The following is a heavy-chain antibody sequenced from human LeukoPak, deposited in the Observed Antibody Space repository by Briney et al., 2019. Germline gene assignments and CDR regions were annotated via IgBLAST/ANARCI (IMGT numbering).Heavy chain of an antibody. CDR1: GYSISSGYY. J-gene: IGHJ6*03. D-gene: IGHD3-3*01. Sequence: PSETLSLTCTVSGYSISSGYYWGWIRQPPGKGLVWIGSIYHSGSTNYNPSLKSRVTTSVDTSKNQFSLKLSSVTAADTAVYYCARRGVGLFGVVLGDYYYYMDVWGKGTTVTVSS. V-gene: IGHV4-38-2*02. CDR3: ARRGVGLFGVVLGDYYYYMDV. CDR2: IYHSGST.